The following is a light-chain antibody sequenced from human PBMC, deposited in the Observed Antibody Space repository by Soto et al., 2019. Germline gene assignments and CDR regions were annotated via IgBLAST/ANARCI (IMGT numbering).Light chain of an antibody. CDR2: GAS. CDR3: QQYGSSPLT. Sequence: EIVLTQSPDTLSLSPGERATLSCRASQSVNNYLAWYQQKPGQPPRLLIYGASSRATGIPDRFSGSGSGTDFTLTISRLEPEDFAVYYCQQYGSSPLTFGGGTKVDIK. V-gene: IGKV3-20*01. J-gene: IGKJ4*01. CDR1: QSVNNY.